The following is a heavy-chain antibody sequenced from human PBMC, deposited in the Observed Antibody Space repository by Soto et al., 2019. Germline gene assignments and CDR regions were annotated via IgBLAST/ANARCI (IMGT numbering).Heavy chain of an antibody. CDR3: AKDRGFVGSYYGFPGAFDI. CDR2: ISGSGGST. J-gene: IGHJ3*02. D-gene: IGHD1-26*01. CDR1: GFTFSSYA. V-gene: IGHV3-23*01. Sequence: PGGSLRLSCAASGFTFSSYAMSWVRQAPGKGLEWVSAISGSGGSTYYADSVKGRFTISRDNSKNTLYLQMNSLRAEDTAVYYCAKDRGFVGSYYGFPGAFDIWGQGTMVTVSS.